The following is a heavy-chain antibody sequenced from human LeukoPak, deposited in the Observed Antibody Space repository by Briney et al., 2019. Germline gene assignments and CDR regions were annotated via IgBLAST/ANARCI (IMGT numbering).Heavy chain of an antibody. CDR3: ARDAGLSGMNYFDY. Sequence: SETLSLTCTGSGGSISSYYWSWIRQPPGKGLEWIGYIYYSGSTNYNPSLKSRVTISVDTSKNQFSLKLSSVTAADTAVYYCARDAGLSGMNYFDYWGQGTLVTVSS. V-gene: IGHV4-59*01. J-gene: IGHJ4*02. CDR2: IYYSGST. CDR1: GGSISSYY. D-gene: IGHD1-14*01.